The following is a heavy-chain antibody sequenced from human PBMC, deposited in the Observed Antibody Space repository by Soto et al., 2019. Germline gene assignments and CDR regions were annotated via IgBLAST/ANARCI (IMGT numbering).Heavy chain of an antibody. V-gene: IGHV1-3*02. J-gene: IGHJ6*02. CDR3: ARDGGSGMDV. D-gene: IGHD3-16*01. CDR1: GYTFTTYS. CDR2: SNAGNGYT. Sequence: ASVKVSCKASGYTFTTYSMHWVRQAPGHRLKWMGWSNAGNGYTQYSQDFQGRVTITRDTSASTAYMELSSLRSEDMAVYYCARDGGSGMDVWGQGTTVTVSS.